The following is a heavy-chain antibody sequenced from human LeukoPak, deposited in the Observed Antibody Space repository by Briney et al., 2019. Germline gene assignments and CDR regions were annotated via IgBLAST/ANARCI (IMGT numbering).Heavy chain of an antibody. Sequence: ASVKVSCKASGYTFTGYYMHWVRQAPGQGLEWMGWINPNSGTTNYAQKFQGRVTMTRDTSISTVYMELSRLRSDDTALYYCAREGEGVVTAIDNWGQGTLVTVSS. J-gene: IGHJ4*02. CDR1: GYTFTGYY. CDR3: AREGEGVVTAIDN. V-gene: IGHV1-2*02. CDR2: INPNSGTT. D-gene: IGHD2-21*02.